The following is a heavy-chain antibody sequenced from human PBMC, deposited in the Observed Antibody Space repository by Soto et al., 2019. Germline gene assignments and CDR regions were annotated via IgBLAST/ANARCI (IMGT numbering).Heavy chain of an antibody. D-gene: IGHD4-17*01. Sequence: PSETLSLTCTVSGGSISSSDYYWGWIRQPPGKGLEWIGNIYYSGSASYNPSLKSRVTISVDTSKNQVSLKLSSVTAADTAVYYCARGYGDYDAFDIWGQGTMVTVS. CDR3: ARGYGDYDAFDI. CDR1: GGSISSSDYY. CDR2: IYYSGSA. V-gene: IGHV4-39*07. J-gene: IGHJ3*02.